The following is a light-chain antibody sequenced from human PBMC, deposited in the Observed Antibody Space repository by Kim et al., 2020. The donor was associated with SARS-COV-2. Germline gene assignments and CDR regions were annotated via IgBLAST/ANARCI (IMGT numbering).Light chain of an antibody. J-gene: IGKJ1*01. CDR3: QQTARASRT. CDR1: QNISRY. V-gene: IGKV1-39*01. CDR2: TTS. Sequence: DIQMTQSPSSLSASVGDRVTITCRASQNISRYLNWYQQKPGKAPKLLFYTTSSLQSGVPSRFTGSGSVTDFTLTISSLQHEDFATYYCQQTARASRTFGQGSKGEIK.